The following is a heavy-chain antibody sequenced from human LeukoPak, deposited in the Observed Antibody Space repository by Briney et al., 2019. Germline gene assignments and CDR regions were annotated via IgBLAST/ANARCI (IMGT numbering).Heavy chain of an antibody. D-gene: IGHD3-10*01. CDR1: GGSISSGDYY. J-gene: IGHJ4*02. CDR3: ARAEATYYYGSGSYYYFDY. Sequence: SETLSLTCTVSGGSISSGDYYWSWIRQPPGKGLEWFGYIYYSGSTYYNPSLKSRVTISVDTSKNQFSLKLSSVTAADTAVYYCARAEATYYYGSGSYYYFDYSGQGNLVTVSS. CDR2: IYYSGST. V-gene: IGHV4-30-4*08.